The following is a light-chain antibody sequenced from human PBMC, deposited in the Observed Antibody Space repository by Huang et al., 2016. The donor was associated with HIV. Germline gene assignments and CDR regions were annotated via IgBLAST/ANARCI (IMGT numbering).Light chain of an antibody. CDR3: QQYNIWPPA. Sequence: EIVLTQSTATLSVSTGERATLYCRASQFISNNLAWYQQKPGQAPRLLIHGPSTRATGIPARFSGSWSGTEFTLTISSLQSEDFAVYYCQQYNIWPPAFGQGTKVEIK. J-gene: IGKJ1*01. V-gene: IGKV3-15*01. CDR2: GPS. CDR1: QFISNN.